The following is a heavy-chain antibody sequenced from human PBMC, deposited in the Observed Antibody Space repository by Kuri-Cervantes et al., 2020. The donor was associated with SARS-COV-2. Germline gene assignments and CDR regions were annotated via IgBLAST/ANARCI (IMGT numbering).Heavy chain of an antibody. CDR2: ISGDGDRE. Sequence: GGSLRLSCTASAFTFNNYAMSWVSHAAGKGLEWDSGISGDGDREDYADSVKGRFTIFRDNSKNMLYLQMNRLRDEDKAVYYCAKDKGFGELFFDYWGQGTLVTVSS. D-gene: IGHD3-10*01. J-gene: IGHJ4*02. CDR1: AFTFNNYA. V-gene: IGHV3-23*01. CDR3: AKDKGFGELFFDY.